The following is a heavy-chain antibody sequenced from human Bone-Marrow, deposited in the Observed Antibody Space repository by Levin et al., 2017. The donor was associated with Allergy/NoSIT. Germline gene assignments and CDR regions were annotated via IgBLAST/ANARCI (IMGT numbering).Heavy chain of an antibody. CDR1: GGSISSDSYY. D-gene: IGHD2/OR15-2a*01. J-gene: IGHJ6*02. V-gene: IGHV4-39*07. Sequence: SQTLSLTCTVSGGSISSDSYYWAWIRQPPGKGLEWIGSVYYDGSAYYNPSLKSRVTISIDTSKNQFSLRLNSVTAADTAVYYCAGAPNSPYYYHYGLDVWGQGTTVTVSS. CDR3: AGAPNSPYYYHYGLDV. CDR2: VYYDGSA.